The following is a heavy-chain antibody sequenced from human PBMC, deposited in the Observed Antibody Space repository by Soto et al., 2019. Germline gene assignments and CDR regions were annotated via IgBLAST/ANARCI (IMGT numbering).Heavy chain of an antibody. CDR3: ARDGPGYYHSSGPNYYFDY. Sequence: QVQLVQSGAEVKKPGASVKVSCKASGYTFTSYYMHWVRQAPGQGLEWMGIINPSGGSTSYAQKFQGRDTMTRDTSTSTVYMELSSLRSEDTAGYYCARDGPGYYHSSGPNYYFDYWGQGPLVTVSS. D-gene: IGHD3-22*01. CDR1: GYTFTSYY. J-gene: IGHJ4*02. V-gene: IGHV1-46*01. CDR2: INPSGGST.